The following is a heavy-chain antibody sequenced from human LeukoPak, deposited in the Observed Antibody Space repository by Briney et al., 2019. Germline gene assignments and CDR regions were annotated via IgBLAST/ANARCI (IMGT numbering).Heavy chain of an antibody. Sequence: GRSLRLSCAASGFSFSVNWMSWVRQAPGKGPEWVASIKRDGSEKYYVDSVSGRFTISRDNAKNSLYLQMNSLRVEDTAIYYCAKDGYWGQGTLVTVSS. V-gene: IGHV3-7*01. CDR3: AKDGY. J-gene: IGHJ4*02. CDR2: IKRDGSEK. CDR1: GFSFSVNW.